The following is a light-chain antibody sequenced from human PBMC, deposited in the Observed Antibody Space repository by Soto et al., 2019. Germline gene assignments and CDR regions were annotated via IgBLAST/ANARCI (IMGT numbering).Light chain of an antibody. CDR1: RTVHSN. Sequence: DIPMSHSPATVSVSPGDRVTLSCRASRTVHSNVAWYQHKPGQAPRLLIYGASFRATGMPARFSGSGFGTEFTLTTSSLEPEDFAVYDCQQRSHWHTAWTFGQGTKVDIK. CDR2: GAS. J-gene: IGKJ1*01. V-gene: IGKV3-15*01. CDR3: QQRSHWHTAWT.